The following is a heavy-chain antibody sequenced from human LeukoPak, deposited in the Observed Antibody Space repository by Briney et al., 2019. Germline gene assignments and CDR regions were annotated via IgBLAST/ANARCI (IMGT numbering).Heavy chain of an antibody. J-gene: IGHJ6*03. CDR3: ATGPAAAGYYYYMDV. V-gene: IGHV1-24*01. CDR1: GYTLTELS. CDR2: FDPEDGET. D-gene: IGHD6-13*01. Sequence: ASVKVSCKVSGYTLTELSMHWVRQAPGKGLEWMGGFDPEDGETIYAQKFQGRVTMTEDTSTDTAYMELSSLRSEDTAVYYCATGPAAAGYYYYMDVWGKGTTVTVSS.